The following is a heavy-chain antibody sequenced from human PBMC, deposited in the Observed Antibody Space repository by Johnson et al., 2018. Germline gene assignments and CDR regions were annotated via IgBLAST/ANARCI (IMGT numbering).Heavy chain of an antibody. J-gene: IGHJ6*02. CDR3: AKSDFWSGYTYYGLDV. CDR2: ISHDERKK. V-gene: IGHV3-30*18. D-gene: IGHD3-3*01. CDR1: GFTFSSHG. Sequence: QVQLQESGGGVVQPGGSLRLSCAASGFTFSSHGMHWVRQAPGKGLEWVAVISHDERKKYYADSVKGRFTISRDNSKNTLYLQMNSLRVEDTAVYYCAKSDFWSGYTYYGLDVWGQGTTVTVSS.